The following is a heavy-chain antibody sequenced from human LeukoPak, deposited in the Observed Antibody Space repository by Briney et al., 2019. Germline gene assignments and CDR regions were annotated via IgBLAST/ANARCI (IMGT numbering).Heavy chain of an antibody. Sequence: GGSLRLSCAASGFTVSSNYMSWVRQAPGKGLEWVSVIYSGGSTYYADSVKGRFTISRDNSKNTLYLRMNSLRAEDTAVYYCAREAGWLRFPYFDYWGQGTLVTVSS. CDR3: AREAGWLRFPYFDY. CDR2: IYSGGST. V-gene: IGHV3-53*01. D-gene: IGHD5-12*01. J-gene: IGHJ4*02. CDR1: GFTVSSNY.